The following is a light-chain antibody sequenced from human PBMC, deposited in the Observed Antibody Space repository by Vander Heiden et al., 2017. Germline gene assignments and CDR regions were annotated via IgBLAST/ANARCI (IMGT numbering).Light chain of an antibody. V-gene: IGKV1-39*01. CDR1: QSISSY. Sequence: DIQMTQSPSSLSASLGDRVTITCRASQSISSYLNWYQQKPGKAPKLLIYAASSLQSGVPSRFSGSGSGTDFTLTISSLQPEDFATYYCQQSYSTRLTFGGGTKVEIK. CDR3: QQSYSTRLT. CDR2: AAS. J-gene: IGKJ4*01.